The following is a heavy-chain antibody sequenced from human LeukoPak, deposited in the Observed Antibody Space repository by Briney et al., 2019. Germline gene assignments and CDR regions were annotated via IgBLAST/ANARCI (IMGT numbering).Heavy chain of an antibody. CDR2: IKQDGSEK. D-gene: IGHD3-3*01. V-gene: IGHV3-7*01. J-gene: IGHJ4*02. CDR1: GFTFRSYW. CDR3: AREYYDFWSGYSPPFDY. Sequence: GGSLRLSXAASGFTFRSYWMSWVRQAPGKGLEWVANIKQDGSEKYCVDSVKGRFTISRDNAKNSLYLQMDSLRAEDTAVYYCAREYYDFWSGYSPPFDYWGQGTLVTVSS.